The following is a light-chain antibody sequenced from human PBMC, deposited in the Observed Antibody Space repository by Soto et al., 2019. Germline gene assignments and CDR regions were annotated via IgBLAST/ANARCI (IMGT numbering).Light chain of an antibody. CDR2: TND. Sequence: QSVLTQPPSTSGTPGQRDTISCSGSSSNVGINPVNWYQQFPGTAPRLLIYTNDQRPSGVPGRFSGSKSGTSASLAISGLQSEDEADYYCAAWDDSLYGLVFGGGTKLTVL. J-gene: IGLJ2*01. CDR3: AAWDDSLYGLV. CDR1: SSNVGINP. V-gene: IGLV1-44*01.